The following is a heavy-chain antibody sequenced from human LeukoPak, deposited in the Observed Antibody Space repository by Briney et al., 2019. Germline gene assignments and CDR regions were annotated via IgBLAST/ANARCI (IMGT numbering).Heavy chain of an antibody. V-gene: IGHV3-43*02. Sequence: GSLRLSCAASGFTFDDYAMHWVRQAPGKGLEWVSLISGDGGSTYYADSVKGRFTISRDNSKNSLYLQMNSLRTEDTALYYCAKDSLRSSSWESYYYYYYGMDVWGQGTMVTVSS. CDR3: AKDSLRSSSWESYYYYYYGMDV. J-gene: IGHJ6*02. CDR1: GFTFDDYA. D-gene: IGHD6-13*01. CDR2: ISGDGGST.